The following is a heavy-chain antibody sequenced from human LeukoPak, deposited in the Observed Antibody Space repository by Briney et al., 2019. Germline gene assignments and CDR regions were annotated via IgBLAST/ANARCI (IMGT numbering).Heavy chain of an antibody. CDR3: ARESPLYGGNSLDY. V-gene: IGHV3-48*03. J-gene: IGHJ4*02. CDR1: GFTFSSYE. D-gene: IGHD4-23*01. Sequence: GGSLRLSCAASGFTFSSYEMNWVRQAPGKGLEWVSYISSSGSSIYYADSVKGRFTISRDNAKNSLYLQMNSLRAEDTAVYYCARESPLYGGNSLDYWGQGTLVTVSS. CDR2: ISSSGSSI.